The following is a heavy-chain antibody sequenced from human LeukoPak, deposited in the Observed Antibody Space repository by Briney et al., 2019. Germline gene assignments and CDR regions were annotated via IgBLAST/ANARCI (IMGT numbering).Heavy chain of an antibody. J-gene: IGHJ4*02. D-gene: IGHD6-13*01. CDR1: GFTFSSYA. CDR3: ARALTIAAAGLDY. V-gene: IGHV3-64*01. Sequence: PGGSLRLSCAASGFTFSSYAMQWVRQAPGKGLEYVSAISSNGGSTYYANSVKGRFTISRDNSKNTLYLQMGSLRAEDMAVYYCARALTIAAAGLDYWGQGTLVTVSS. CDR2: ISSNGGST.